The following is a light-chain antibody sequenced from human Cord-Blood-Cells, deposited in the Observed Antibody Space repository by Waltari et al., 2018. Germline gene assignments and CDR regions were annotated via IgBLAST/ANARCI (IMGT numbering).Light chain of an antibody. CDR3: CSYAGSSTSV. J-gene: IGLJ3*02. V-gene: IGLV2-23*01. Sequence: QSALTQPASVSGSPGQSITISCTGTSRDVGSYNLVSWYPQHPGKAPKLMIYVGSKRPSGVSNRFSGSKSGNTASLTISGLQAEDEADYYCCSYAGSSTSVFGGGTKLTVL. CDR1: SRDVGSYNL. CDR2: VGS.